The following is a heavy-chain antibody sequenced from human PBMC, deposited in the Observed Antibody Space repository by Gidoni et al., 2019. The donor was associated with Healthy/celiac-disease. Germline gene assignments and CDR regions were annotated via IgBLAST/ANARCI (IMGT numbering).Heavy chain of an antibody. D-gene: IGHD2-2*01. CDR1: GYTFTVYY. Sequence: QVQLVQSGAEVKKPGASVRVSCKASGYTFTVYYMHWVRQAPGQGLEWMGWVTMTRDTSISTAYLDLSRLRSDDTALYYCATPLPGYPYYYYGMDVWGQGTTVTVSS. CDR3: ATPLPGYPYYYYGMDV. J-gene: IGHJ6*02. V-gene: IGHV1-2*02.